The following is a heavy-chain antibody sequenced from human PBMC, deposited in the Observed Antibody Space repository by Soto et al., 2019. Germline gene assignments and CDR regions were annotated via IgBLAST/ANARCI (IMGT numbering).Heavy chain of an antibody. D-gene: IGHD3-22*01. CDR1: GFIFSTYS. CDR3: ARPTYYYDSSGPPGY. CDR2: ISSSSSTI. J-gene: IGHJ4*02. V-gene: IGHV3-48*01. Sequence: PGGSLRLSCAASGFIFSTYSMNWVRQGPGKGLEWVSYISSSSSTIFYTESVKGRITVSRDNAKNSLYLQMNSLRAEDTSVYYFARPTYYYDSSGPPGYWSQGTLVTVSS.